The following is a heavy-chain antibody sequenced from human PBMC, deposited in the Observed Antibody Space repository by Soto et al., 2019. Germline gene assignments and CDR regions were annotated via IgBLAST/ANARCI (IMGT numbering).Heavy chain of an antibody. CDR1: GFSLSTSGVG. CDR3: APCRYSSGNAVDI. Sequence: ASGPPLVNPTPPLPLPCTYSGFSLSTSGVGVGSIRQHPGKALAWLALLYWNDDKRYSPAPKIRLTITKDTSKNQGVLTITNMDPLDTATYSCAPCRYSSGNAVDIWGQGTMVTVSS. CDR2: LYWNDDK. J-gene: IGHJ3*02. D-gene: IGHD6-25*01. V-gene: IGHV2-5*01.